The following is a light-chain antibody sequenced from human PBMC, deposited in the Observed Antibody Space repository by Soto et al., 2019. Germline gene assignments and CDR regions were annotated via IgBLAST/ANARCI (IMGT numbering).Light chain of an antibody. CDR2: DNS. Sequence: QSVLSQPPSVSAAPGQRVTISCSGTSSNIGDNYVSWYQHLPETAPKLLIYDNSHRPSGIPDRFSGSKSGTSATLGITGLQTGDEADYYCGTWDNSLRALVFGTGTKATVL. CDR1: SSNIGDNY. CDR3: GTWDNSLRALV. V-gene: IGLV1-51*01. J-gene: IGLJ1*01.